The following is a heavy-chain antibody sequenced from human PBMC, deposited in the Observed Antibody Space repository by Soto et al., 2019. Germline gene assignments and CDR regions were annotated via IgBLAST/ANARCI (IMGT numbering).Heavy chain of an antibody. Sequence: PSETLSLTCAVYGGSFSGYYWTWIRQPPGTGLEWIGEINHSGSTYYNPSLKSRVTISVDTSKNQFSLKLSSVTAADTAVYYCARLRRDGYNANFDYWGQGTLVTVSS. V-gene: IGHV4-34*01. CDR3: ARLRRDGYNANFDY. CDR1: GGSFSGYY. J-gene: IGHJ4*02. CDR2: INHSGST. D-gene: IGHD5-12*01.